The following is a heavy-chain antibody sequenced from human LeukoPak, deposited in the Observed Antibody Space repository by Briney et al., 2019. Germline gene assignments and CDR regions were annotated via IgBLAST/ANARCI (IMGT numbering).Heavy chain of an antibody. J-gene: IGHJ1*01. V-gene: IGHV4-34*01. CDR2: INHSGST. D-gene: IGHD3-16*02. Sequence: SETLSLTCAVYGGSFSGYYWSWIRQPPGKGLEWIGEINHSGSTNYSPSLKSRVTISVDTSKNQFSLKLSSVTAADTAVYYCARGIRDYVWGSYRFQHWGQGTLVTVSS. CDR3: ARGIRDYVWGSYRFQH. CDR1: GGSFSGYY.